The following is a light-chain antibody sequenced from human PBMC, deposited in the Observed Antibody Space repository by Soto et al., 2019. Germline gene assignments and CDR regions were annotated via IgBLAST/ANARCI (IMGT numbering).Light chain of an antibody. Sequence: QSVLTQPASVSGSPGQSITIFCTGTSSDIGDYNYVSWYQQYPGKVPKLVIYDVSHRPSGVSNRFSGSKSGNTASLTISGLQAEDEADYYCSSSTTTTSLVVFGGGTKLTVL. CDR3: SSSTTTTSLVV. V-gene: IGLV2-14*01. CDR2: DVS. CDR1: SSDIGDYNY. J-gene: IGLJ3*02.